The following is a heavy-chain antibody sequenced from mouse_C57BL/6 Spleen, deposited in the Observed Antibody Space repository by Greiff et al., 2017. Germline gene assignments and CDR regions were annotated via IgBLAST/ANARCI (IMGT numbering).Heavy chain of an antibody. D-gene: IGHD2-5*01. V-gene: IGHV1-55*01. Sequence: QVQLQQSGAELVKPGASVKMSCKASGYTFTSYWITWVKQRPGQGLEWIGDIYPGSGSTNYNEKFKSKATLTVDTSSSTAYMQLSSLTSEDSAVYYCARDYSNSYYAMDYWGQGTSVTVSS. CDR2: IYPGSGST. CDR3: ARDYSNSYYAMDY. CDR1: GYTFTSYW. J-gene: IGHJ4*01.